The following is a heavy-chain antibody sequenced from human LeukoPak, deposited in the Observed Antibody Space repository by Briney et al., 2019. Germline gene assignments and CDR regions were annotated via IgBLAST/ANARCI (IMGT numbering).Heavy chain of an antibody. CDR1: GFTFSSEG. D-gene: IGHD3-10*01. CDR2: ISDSGDDT. CDR3: AKLRAILLWIGD. V-gene: IGHV3-23*01. Sequence: GGSLRLSCAVFGFTFSSEGMAWLRQAPGKGLEWVSSISDSGDDTYYADSVKGRFTISRDNSKNTLYLQMDSLRAEDTAVYYCAKLRAILLWIGDWGQGTLVTVSS. J-gene: IGHJ4*02.